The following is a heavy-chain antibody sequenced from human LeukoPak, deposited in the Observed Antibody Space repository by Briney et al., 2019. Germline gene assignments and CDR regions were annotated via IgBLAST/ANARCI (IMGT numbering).Heavy chain of an antibody. J-gene: IGHJ4*02. CDR3: AKGIQWELPLEY. D-gene: IGHD1-26*01. CDR1: GFTFRNYA. CDR2: ISGRGDKT. V-gene: IGHV3-23*01. Sequence: PGGSLRLSCAASGFTFRNYAMSWVRQAPGKGLEWVSVISGRGDKTYYAGSAKGRFTISRDNSKNTLYLQMNSLRDVDRAIYYCAKGIQWELPLEYWGQGTLVTVSS.